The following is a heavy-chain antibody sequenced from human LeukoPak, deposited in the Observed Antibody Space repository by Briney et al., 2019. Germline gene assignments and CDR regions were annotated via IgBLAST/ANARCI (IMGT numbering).Heavy chain of an antibody. CDR1: GFTLSFYW. CDR2: INSDGSGT. D-gene: IGHD2-15*01. Sequence: GGSLRLSCAASGFTLSFYWMHWVRQAPGKGLVWVSRINSDGSGTRYAGSVKGRFTISRDNAKNTLYLQMNSLRAEDTAVYYCTRDSYCSGGSCYQYYGKDVWGQGTTVTVSS. V-gene: IGHV3-74*01. CDR3: TRDSYCSGGSCYQYYGKDV. J-gene: IGHJ6*02.